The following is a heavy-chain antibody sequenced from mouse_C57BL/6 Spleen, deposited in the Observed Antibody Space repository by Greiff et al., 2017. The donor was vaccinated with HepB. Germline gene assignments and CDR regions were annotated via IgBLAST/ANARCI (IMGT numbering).Heavy chain of an antibody. CDR3: ARGVGYAMDY. CDR2: IYPGDGDT. J-gene: IGHJ4*01. V-gene: IGHV1-82*01. CDR1: GYAFSSSW. Sequence: QVQLQQSGPELVKPGASVKISCKASGYAFSSSWMNWVKQRPGKGLEWIGRIYPGDGDTNYNGKFKGKATLTADKSSSTAYMQISSLTSEDSAVYFCARGVGYAMDYWGQGTSVTVSS.